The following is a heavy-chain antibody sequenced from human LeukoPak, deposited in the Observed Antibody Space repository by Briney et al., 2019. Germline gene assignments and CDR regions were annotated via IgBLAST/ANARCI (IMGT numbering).Heavy chain of an antibody. J-gene: IGHJ4*02. CDR1: GGSFSGYY. V-gene: IGHV4-34*01. CDR3: ARDPTTSPFYDSSGYYDY. Sequence: SETLSLTCAVYGGSFSGYYWSWIRQPPGKGLEWIGEINHSGSTNYNPSLKSRVTISVDTSKNQFSLKLSSVTAADTAVYYCARDPTTSPFYDSSGYYDYWGQGTLVTVSS. CDR2: INHSGST. D-gene: IGHD3-22*01.